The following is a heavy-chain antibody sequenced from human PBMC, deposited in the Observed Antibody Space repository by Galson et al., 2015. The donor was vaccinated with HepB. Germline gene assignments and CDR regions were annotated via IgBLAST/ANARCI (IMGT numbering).Heavy chain of an antibody. Sequence: ALRISCAASGFTFSSYAMSWVRQAPGKGLESVSAISGSGGSTYYADSVKGRFTISRANSKNTLDLQMNSLRAEDTAVYYCAKVIFEATKDNFDYWGQGTLVTVSS. CDR2: ISGSGGST. J-gene: IGHJ4*02. V-gene: IGHV3-23*01. D-gene: IGHD1-26*01. CDR3: AKVIFEATKDNFDY. CDR1: GFTFSSYA.